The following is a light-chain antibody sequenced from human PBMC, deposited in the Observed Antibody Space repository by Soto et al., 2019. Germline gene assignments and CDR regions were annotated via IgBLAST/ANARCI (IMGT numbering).Light chain of an antibody. CDR2: AAS. CDR3: QQYYSYPLT. Sequence: IRMTQSPSALSASTGDRVTITCRASPGISSYLACYQQTPGKAPKLLIYAASTLQSGVPSRFSGSGSGTDFTLTISCLQSEDFATYYFQQYYSYPLTFGGGTKVEIK. J-gene: IGKJ4*01. CDR1: PGISSY. V-gene: IGKV1-8*01.